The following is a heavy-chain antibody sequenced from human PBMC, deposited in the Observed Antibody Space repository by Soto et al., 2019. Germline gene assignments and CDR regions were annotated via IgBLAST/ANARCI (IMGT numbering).Heavy chain of an antibody. Sequence: GASVKVSCKASGFTFTSSAFQWVRQARGQRLEWIGWIAVGSGYTNYAQRFQDRVTLTRDMSTATTYMELSRLTSEATAIYYCAADATAWQQMVPSDYWGQGTLVTVSS. CDR3: AADATAWQQMVPSDY. CDR2: IAVGSGYT. J-gene: IGHJ4*02. D-gene: IGHD2-8*01. CDR1: GFTFTSSA. V-gene: IGHV1-58*01.